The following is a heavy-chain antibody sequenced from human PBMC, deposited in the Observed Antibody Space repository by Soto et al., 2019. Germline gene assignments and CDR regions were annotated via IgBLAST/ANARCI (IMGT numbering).Heavy chain of an antibody. CDR1: GGSFSGYY. CDR2: INHSGST. J-gene: IGHJ4*02. Sequence: SETLSLTCAVYGGSFSGYYWSWIRQPPGKGLEWIGEINHSGSTNYNPSLKSRVTISVDTSKNQFSLKLSSVTAADTAVYYCARGRRYYYGSGSYGPEVGYWGQGTLVTVSS. CDR3: ARGRRYYYGSGSYGPEVGY. V-gene: IGHV4-34*01. D-gene: IGHD3-10*01.